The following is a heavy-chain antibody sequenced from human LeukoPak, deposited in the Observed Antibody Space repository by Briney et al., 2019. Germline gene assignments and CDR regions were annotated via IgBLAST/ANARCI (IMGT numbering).Heavy chain of an antibody. J-gene: IGHJ4*02. CDR3: ARVRYDSSGYYFDY. V-gene: IGHV4-31*03. D-gene: IGHD3-22*01. CDR1: GGSISSGGYY. CDR2: IYYSVST. Sequence: SETLSLTCTVSGGSISSGGYYWSWIRQHPGKGLEWIGYIYYSVSTYYNPSLKSRVTISVDTSKNQSSLKLSSVTAADTAVYYCARVRYDSSGYYFDYWGQGTLVTVSS.